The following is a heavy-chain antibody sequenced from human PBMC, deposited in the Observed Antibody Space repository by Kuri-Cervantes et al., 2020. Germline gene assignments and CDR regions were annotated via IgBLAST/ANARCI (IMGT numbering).Heavy chain of an antibody. CDR2: ISFDGSSK. CDR1: GFNFSRSA. D-gene: IGHD2-2*01. V-gene: IGHV3-30*14. Sequence: GESLKISCSASGFNFSRSAIHWVRQAPGKGLEWVAVISFDGSSKYHADSVKGRFTISRDNSKNTLYLQMNSLRPEDTAVYYCARIEGGYCSSTRCFSYYYYMDVWGKGTTVTVSS. J-gene: IGHJ6*03. CDR3: ARIEGGYCSSTRCFSYYYYMDV.